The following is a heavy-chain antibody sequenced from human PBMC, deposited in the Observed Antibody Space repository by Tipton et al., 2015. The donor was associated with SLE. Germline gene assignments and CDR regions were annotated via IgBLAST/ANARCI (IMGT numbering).Heavy chain of an antibody. J-gene: IGHJ4*02. CDR2: IRYDGSNK. V-gene: IGHV3-30*02. Sequence: GSLRLSCAASGFTFSSYWMHWVRQAPGKGLEWVAFIRYDGSNKYYADSVKGRFTISRDNSKNTLYLQMNSLRAEDTAVYYCAKDPKGSSWSLDYWGQGTLVTVSS. D-gene: IGHD6-13*01. CDR3: AKDPKGSSWSLDY. CDR1: GFTFSSYW.